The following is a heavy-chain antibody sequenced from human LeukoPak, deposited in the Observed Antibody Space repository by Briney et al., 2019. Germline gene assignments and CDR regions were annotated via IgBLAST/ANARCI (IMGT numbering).Heavy chain of an antibody. CDR1: GGSISSGTYY. CDR2: ISTSGST. J-gene: IGHJ3*02. V-gene: IGHV4-61*02. CDR3: ARGAYGSGTYYHDAFDI. D-gene: IGHD3-10*01. Sequence: PSETLSLTCTVSGGSISSGTYYWSWIRQPAGKGLEWIGCISTSGSTNYNPSLKSRVTISVDASKNQFSLKQSSVTAADTAVYYCARGAYGSGTYYHDAFDIWGQGTMVTVSS.